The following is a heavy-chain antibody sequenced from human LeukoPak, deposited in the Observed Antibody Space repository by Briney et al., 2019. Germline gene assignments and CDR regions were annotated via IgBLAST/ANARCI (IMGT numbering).Heavy chain of an antibody. CDR3: ARQTGSGLFTLP. Sequence: SETLSLTCTVSGGSISSSSYYWGWIRQPPGKGLEWIGSIYYSGSTYYNPSLKSRVTISVDTSKNQFSLKLSPVTAADTAVYYCARQTGSGLFTLPGGQGTLVTVSS. CDR2: IYYSGST. J-gene: IGHJ4*02. CDR1: GGSISSSSYY. V-gene: IGHV4-39*01. D-gene: IGHD3/OR15-3a*01.